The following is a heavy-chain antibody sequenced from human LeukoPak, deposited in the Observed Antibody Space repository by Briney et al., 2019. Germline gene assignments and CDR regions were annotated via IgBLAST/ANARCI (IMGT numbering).Heavy chain of an antibody. D-gene: IGHD1-26*01. CDR3: TTDRLSGPENYYYYGMDV. J-gene: IGHJ6*02. CDR1: GFTFSNAW. V-gene: IGHV3-15*01. CDR2: IKSKTDGGTT. Sequence: PGGSLRLSCAASGFTFSNAWMSWVRQAPGKGLEWVGRIKSKTDGGTTDYAAPVKGRFTISRDDSKNTLYLQMNSLKTEDTAVYYCTTDRLSGPENYYYYGMDVWGQGTTVTVSS.